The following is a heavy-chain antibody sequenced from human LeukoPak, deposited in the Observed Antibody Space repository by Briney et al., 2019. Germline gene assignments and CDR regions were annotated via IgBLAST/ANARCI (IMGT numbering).Heavy chain of an antibody. V-gene: IGHV3-43D*04. CDR1: GFTFDDYA. CDR2: ISWDGGST. Sequence: VGSLRLSCAASGFTFDDYAMHWVRQAPGKGLEWVSLISWDGGSTYYADSVKGRFTISRDNSKNSLYLQMNSLRAEDTALYYCAKEGPLQYYDSSGYYFDYWGQGTLDTVSS. CDR3: AKEGPLQYYDSSGYYFDY. J-gene: IGHJ4*02. D-gene: IGHD3-22*01.